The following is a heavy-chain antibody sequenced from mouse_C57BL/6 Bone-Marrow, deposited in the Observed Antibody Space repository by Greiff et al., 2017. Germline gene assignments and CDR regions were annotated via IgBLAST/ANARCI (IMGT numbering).Heavy chain of an antibody. Sequence: QVQLQQSGAELARPGASVKLSCKASGYTFTSYGISWVKQRTGQGLEWIGEIYPRSGNTYYNEKFKGKATLTADKSSSTAYMEIRRLTSEDSAVYFCARSGDYGVAYWSQGTLVTVSA. CDR2: IYPRSGNT. D-gene: IGHD1-1*01. CDR1: GYTFTSYG. CDR3: ARSGDYGVAY. J-gene: IGHJ3*01. V-gene: IGHV1-81*01.